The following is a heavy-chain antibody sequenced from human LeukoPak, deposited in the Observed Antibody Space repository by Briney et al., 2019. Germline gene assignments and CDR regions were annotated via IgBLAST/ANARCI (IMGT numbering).Heavy chain of an antibody. CDR3: ARDGWIQLWLRSSGAFDI. V-gene: IGHV1-46*01. D-gene: IGHD5-18*01. Sequence: GASVKVSCKASGYTFTSYYMHWVRQAPGQGLEWMGIINPSGGSTSYAQKFQGRVTMTRDMSTSTVYMGLSSLRSEDTAVYYCARDGWIQLWLRSSGAFDIWGQGTMVTVSS. CDR1: GYTFTSYY. J-gene: IGHJ3*02. CDR2: INPSGGST.